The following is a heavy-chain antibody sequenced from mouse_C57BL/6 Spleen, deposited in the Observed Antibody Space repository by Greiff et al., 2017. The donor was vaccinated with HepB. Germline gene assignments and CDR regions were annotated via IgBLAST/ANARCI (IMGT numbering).Heavy chain of an antibody. CDR1: GYAFSSYW. CDR3: ARGGYYEDYFDY. V-gene: IGHV1-80*01. CDR2: IYPGDGDT. J-gene: IGHJ2*01. Sequence: QVQLKQSGAELVKPGASVKISCKASGYAFSSYWMNWVKQRPGKGLEWIGQIYPGDGDTNYNGKFKGKATLTADKSSSTAYMQLSSLTSEDSAVYFCARGGYYEDYFDYWGQGTTLTVSS. D-gene: IGHD2-4*01.